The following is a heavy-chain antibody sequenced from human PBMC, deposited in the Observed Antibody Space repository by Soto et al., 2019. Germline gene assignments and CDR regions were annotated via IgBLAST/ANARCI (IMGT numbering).Heavy chain of an antibody. D-gene: IGHD6-13*01. J-gene: IGHJ5*02. CDR1: GDSVSSGAYY. CDR3: ARANIAAAGTIFDP. V-gene: IGHV4-61*08. CDR2: IYYNAIT. Sequence: QVKLQESGPGLVKPSETLSLTFTVSGDSVSSGAYYWSWVRQPPVKGLEWIGYIYYNAITNYNPSLTSRVTILVDTSKSEISLTLNSVTAADTAVYYCARANIAAAGTIFDPWGQGVLVTVSA.